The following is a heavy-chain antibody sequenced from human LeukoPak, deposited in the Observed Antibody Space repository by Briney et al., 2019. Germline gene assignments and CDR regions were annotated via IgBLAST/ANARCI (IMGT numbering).Heavy chain of an antibody. J-gene: IGHJ4*02. D-gene: IGHD3-3*01. CDR2: ISSSSSYI. Sequence: GGSLRLSCVASGFAFSDDSMNWVRQAPGKGLEWVSSISSSSSYIYYADSVKGRFTISRDNAKNSVYLQMNSLRAEDTAVYYCARGVQEGFLEWVGDYWGQGTMVTVSS. CDR3: ARGVQEGFLEWVGDY. V-gene: IGHV3-21*01. CDR1: GFAFSDDS.